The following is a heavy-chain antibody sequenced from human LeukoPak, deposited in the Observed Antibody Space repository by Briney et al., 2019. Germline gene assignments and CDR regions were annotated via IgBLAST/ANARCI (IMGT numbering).Heavy chain of an antibody. J-gene: IGHJ3*02. V-gene: IGHV1-69*13. D-gene: IGHD2-15*01. CDR1: GGTFSSYA. CDR3: ARRRVAIDAFDI. Sequence: SVKVSCKASGGTFSSYAISWVRQAPGQGLEWMGGIIPIFGTANYAQKFQGRVTITADESTSTAYMELSSLRSEDTAVYYCARRRVAIDAFDIWGQGTMVTVSS. CDR2: IIPIFGTA.